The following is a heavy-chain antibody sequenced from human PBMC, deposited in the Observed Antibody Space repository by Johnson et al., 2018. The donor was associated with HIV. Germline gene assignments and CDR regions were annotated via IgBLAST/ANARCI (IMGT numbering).Heavy chain of an antibody. Sequence: VQLVESGGGLVQPGRSLRLSCAASGFTFDDYAMHWVRQVPGKGLECVSGISWNSGSIGYVDSVKGRFTISRDNAKNSLYLQMNSLTAGDTAVYYCVREHRADESFDLWGQGTMVTVSS. V-gene: IGHV3-9*01. CDR3: VREHRADESFDL. CDR2: ISWNSGSI. CDR1: GFTFDDYA. J-gene: IGHJ3*01. D-gene: IGHD1-14*01.